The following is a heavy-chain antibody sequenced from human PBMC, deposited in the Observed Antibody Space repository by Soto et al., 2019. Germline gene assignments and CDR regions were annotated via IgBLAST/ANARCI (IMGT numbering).Heavy chain of an antibody. V-gene: IGHV3-30*18. J-gene: IGHJ6*02. D-gene: IGHD6-13*01. CDR1: GFTFSSYG. CDR2: ISYDGSNK. CDR3: AKEIAAAGPVSYYCYGMDV. Sequence: QVQLVESGGGVVQPGRSLRLSCAASGFTFSSYGMHWVRQAPGKGLEWVAVISYDGSNKYYADSVKGRFTISRDNSKNTLYLQMNSLRAEDTAVYYCAKEIAAAGPVSYYCYGMDVWGQGTTVTVFS.